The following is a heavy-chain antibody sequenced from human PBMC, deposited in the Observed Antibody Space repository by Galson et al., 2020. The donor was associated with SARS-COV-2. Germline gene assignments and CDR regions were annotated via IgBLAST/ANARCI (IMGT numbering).Heavy chain of an antibody. J-gene: IGHJ5*02. CDR1: KFRFGDYR. CDR2: IIGSGDTT. V-gene: IGHV3-23*01. D-gene: IGHD3-10*01. CDR3: AKEGEWFGESGWFDP. Sequence: GGSLRLSCTGSKFRFGDYRMNWLRQAPGKGPEWVSTIIGSGDTTYYADSVKGRFTISRDNSKNMLYLQMDSLRVEDTATYYCAKEGEWFGESGWFDPWGQGALVTVSS.